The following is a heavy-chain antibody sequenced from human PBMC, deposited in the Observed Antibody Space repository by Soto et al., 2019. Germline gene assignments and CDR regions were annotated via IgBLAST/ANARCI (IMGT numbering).Heavy chain of an antibody. Sequence: PRGSLILSCDTSGLTSSRSAMSWVRQAPGKGLEWVSTISGSGTITYYADSVKGRFIISRDNSKNVVNLQMNSLRVDDTAVYYCATSFRYFDNWGHGTRVTVSS. V-gene: IGHV3-23*01. CDR3: ATSFRYFDN. D-gene: IGHD3-9*01. CDR1: GLTSSRSA. CDR2: ISGSGTIT. J-gene: IGHJ4*01.